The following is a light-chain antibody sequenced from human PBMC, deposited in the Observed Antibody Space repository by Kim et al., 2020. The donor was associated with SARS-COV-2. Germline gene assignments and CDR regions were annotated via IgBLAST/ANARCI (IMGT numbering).Light chain of an antibody. CDR3: QQSYSTPRT. CDR2: AAS. V-gene: IGKV1-39*01. J-gene: IGKJ1*01. CDR1: QNIDNF. Sequence: ASVGDRVTITCRASQNIDNFLNWYQQKPGKAPNLLIYAASSLQSGVPSRFSGSGSGTDFTLTIGSLQPEDFATYYCQQSYSTPRTFGQGTKVDIK.